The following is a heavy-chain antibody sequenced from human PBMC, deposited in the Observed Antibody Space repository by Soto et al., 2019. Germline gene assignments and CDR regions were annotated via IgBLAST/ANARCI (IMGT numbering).Heavy chain of an antibody. V-gene: IGHV4-59*12. CDR2: IFYSGSV. J-gene: IGHJ2*01. CDR3: ARDFEGSSWLPTFYWYFDL. CDR1: GGSMNSYY. D-gene: IGHD6-13*01. Sequence: SETLSLTCTVSGGSMNSYYWSWIRQPPGKGLEWIGFIFYSGSVNYNPSLKSRVTISVDTSENQFSLKLSSVTAADTAVYYCARDFEGSSWLPTFYWYFDLWGRGTLVTVSS.